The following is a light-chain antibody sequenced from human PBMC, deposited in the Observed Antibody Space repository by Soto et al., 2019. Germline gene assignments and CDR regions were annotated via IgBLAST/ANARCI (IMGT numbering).Light chain of an antibody. V-gene: IGKV3-11*01. CDR2: DAS. J-gene: IGKJ4*01. Sequence: EIVLTQSPATMSLSPGEGATLSCRASQSVDIYLAWYQQKPGQVPRLLIYDASKRAPGIPARFSGSGSGTDFTLTISSLEPEDFAVYYCQQRSDWLTFGGGTKVEIK. CDR3: QQRSDWLT. CDR1: QSVDIY.